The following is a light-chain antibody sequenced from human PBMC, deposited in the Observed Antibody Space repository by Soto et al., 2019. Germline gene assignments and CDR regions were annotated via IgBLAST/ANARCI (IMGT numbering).Light chain of an antibody. CDR2: GAS. J-gene: IGKJ3*01. Sequence: IVLTQSPGTLSLSPGERATLSCVASQSVTNNFLAWYQQKPGQASRLLIYGASSRATGVPDRFSGSGSGTDFTLTISRLEPGDFAVYFCQQYGTPLFTFGPGTKVDIK. V-gene: IGKV3-20*01. CDR1: QSVTNNF. CDR3: QQYGTPLFT.